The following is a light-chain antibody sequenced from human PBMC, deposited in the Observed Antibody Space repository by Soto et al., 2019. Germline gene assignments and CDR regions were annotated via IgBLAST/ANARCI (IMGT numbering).Light chain of an antibody. V-gene: IGKV1-5*01. CDR2: DAS. Sequence: DIQSAHTPSTPSASVRGRVNLTCPASQSISSRLAWYQQKPGKAPKFLVYDASNLESGVPSRFSGSGSGTEFTLTISSLQPDDFATYYCQQYNSYPWTFGQGTKVDIK. CDR3: QQYNSYPWT. J-gene: IGKJ1*01. CDR1: QSISSR.